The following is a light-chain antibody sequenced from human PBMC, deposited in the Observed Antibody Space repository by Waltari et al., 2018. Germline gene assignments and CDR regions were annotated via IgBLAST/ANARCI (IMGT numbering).Light chain of an antibody. J-gene: IGKJ1*01. CDR3: QQSFRTPWT. V-gene: IGKV1-39*01. CDR1: QSITSY. Sequence: DIQLTQSPSSLSASVGDRVTITCRSSQSITSYLNWYQQKPGKAPTLLIYNASKLQSGVPSRFSGSGSGTDFTLTISSLQPEDFATYYCQQSFRTPWTFGLGTKVEIK. CDR2: NAS.